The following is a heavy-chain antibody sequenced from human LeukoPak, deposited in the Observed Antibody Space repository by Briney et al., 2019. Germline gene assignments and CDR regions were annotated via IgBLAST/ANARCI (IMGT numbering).Heavy chain of an antibody. CDR2: IYHTGNT. CDR1: GGSISSRNW. V-gene: IGHV4-4*02. CDR3: ARGMYYYDSSGYISDY. J-gene: IGHJ4*02. D-gene: IGHD3-22*01. Sequence: SGTLSLTCAVSGGSISSRNWWSWVRQPPGKGLEWIAEIYHTGNTNYNPSLKSRVTISIDKSKNQVSLKLSSVTAADTAVYYCARGMYYYDSSGYISDYWGQGTLVTVSS.